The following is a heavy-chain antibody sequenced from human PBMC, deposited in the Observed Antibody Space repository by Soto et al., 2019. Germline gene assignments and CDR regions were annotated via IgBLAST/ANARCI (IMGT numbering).Heavy chain of an antibody. CDR1: GFTFSSYG. Sequence: PGGSLRLSCAASGFTFSSYGMHWVRQAPGKGLEWVAVIWYDGSNKYYADSVKGRFTISRDNSKNTLYLQMNSLRAADTAVYYCARHHSKRWGYMQGAFDIWAKGQWSPSPQ. CDR2: IWYDGSNK. D-gene: IGHD5-18*01. V-gene: IGHV3-33*01. CDR3: ARHHSKRWGYMQGAFDI. J-gene: IGHJ3*02.